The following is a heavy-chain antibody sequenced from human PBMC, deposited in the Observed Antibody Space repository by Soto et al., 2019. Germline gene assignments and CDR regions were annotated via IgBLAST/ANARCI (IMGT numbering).Heavy chain of an antibody. CDR3: AREVWRRTPLYYYYYGMDV. V-gene: IGHV3-7*03. CDR2: IKQDGSEK. J-gene: IGHJ6*02. Sequence: GGSLRLSCAASGLTFSSYWMSWVRQAPGKGLEWVANIKQDGSEKYYVDSVKGRFTISRDNAKNSLYLQMNSLRAEDTAVYYCAREVWRRTPLYYYYYGMDVWGQGTTVTVSS. D-gene: IGHD3-16*01. CDR1: GLTFSSYW.